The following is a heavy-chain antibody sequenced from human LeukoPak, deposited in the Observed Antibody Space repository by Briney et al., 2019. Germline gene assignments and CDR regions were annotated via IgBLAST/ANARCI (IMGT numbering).Heavy chain of an antibody. CDR1: GGSISSYY. J-gene: IGHJ3*02. Sequence: SETLSLTCTVSGGSISSYYWGWIRQPPEKGLEWIGSIFYGGSTYYNPSFESRVTVSIATSKSQFSLKLSSVTAADTAVYYCARDYRGYSGYDIWGQGTMVTVSS. V-gene: IGHV4-39*07. D-gene: IGHD5-12*01. CDR2: IFYGGST. CDR3: ARDYRGYSGYDI.